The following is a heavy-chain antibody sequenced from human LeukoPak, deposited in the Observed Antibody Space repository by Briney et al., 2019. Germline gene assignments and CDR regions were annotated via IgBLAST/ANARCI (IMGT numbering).Heavy chain of an antibody. D-gene: IGHD3-22*01. J-gene: IGHJ4*02. Sequence: GGSLRLSCAASGLDFGAYEMNWVRQAPGKGLEWVAYSAGSDTTKYYADSVRGRFTISRDNAKNSLYLQMNSLRAEDTALYYCTTLGYHLDSWGQGTLVTVSS. CDR3: TTLGYHLDS. V-gene: IGHV3-48*03. CDR1: GLDFGAYE. CDR2: SAGSDTTK.